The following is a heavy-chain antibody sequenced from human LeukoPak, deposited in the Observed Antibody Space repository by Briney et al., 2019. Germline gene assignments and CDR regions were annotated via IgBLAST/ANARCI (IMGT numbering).Heavy chain of an antibody. CDR2: IKADGSGT. D-gene: IGHD3-9*01. CDR1: EFTFSNYW. V-gene: IGHV3-7*05. Sequence: PGGSLRLSCAASEFTFSNYWMSWVRQAPGKGLEWVANIKADGSGTSYVDSVKGRFTISRDNAKNSLDLQMNSLRAEDTAVYYCARLVNRAFDVWGQGTMVIVSS. J-gene: IGHJ3*01. CDR3: ARLVNRAFDV.